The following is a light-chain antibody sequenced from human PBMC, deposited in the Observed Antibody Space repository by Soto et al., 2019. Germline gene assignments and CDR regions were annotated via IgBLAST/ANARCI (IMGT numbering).Light chain of an antibody. CDR1: QDISNY. Sequence: DIQMTQSPSSLSASVGDRVTITCQASQDISNYLNWYQQKPGKAPKLLIYDASNLETGVPSRFSGSGSGTEFTLTISSLQTDDFATYYCQQYNSYSSWTFGQGTKVDIK. V-gene: IGKV1-33*01. CDR2: DAS. J-gene: IGKJ1*01. CDR3: QQYNSYSSWT.